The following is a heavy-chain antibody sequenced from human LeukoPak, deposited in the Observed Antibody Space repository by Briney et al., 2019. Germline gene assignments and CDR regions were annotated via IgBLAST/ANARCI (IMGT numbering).Heavy chain of an antibody. Sequence: ASVKVSCKASGYTFTAYYIHWVRQAPGQGLEWMGWINPNSGGTNYAQKFQGRVTMTEDTSTDTAYMELSSLRSEDTAVYYCSVAAAGTGPYFDYWGQGTLVTVSS. V-gene: IGHV1-2*02. J-gene: IGHJ4*02. CDR1: GYTFTAYY. CDR3: SVAAAGTGPYFDY. CDR2: INPNSGGT. D-gene: IGHD6-13*01.